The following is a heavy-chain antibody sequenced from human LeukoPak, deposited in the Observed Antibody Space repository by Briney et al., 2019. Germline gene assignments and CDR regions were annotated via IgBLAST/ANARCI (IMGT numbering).Heavy chain of an antibody. V-gene: IGHV1-69*13. Sequence: GASVNVSCKASGGTFSSYAISWVRQAPGQGLEWMGGIIPIFGTANYAPKFQGRVTITADESTSAAYMELTSLRSEDTAVYYCARDPIGSRWPYYFDYWGQGTLVTVSS. J-gene: IGHJ4*02. CDR3: ARDPIGSRWPYYFDY. D-gene: IGHD6-13*01. CDR1: GGTFSSYA. CDR2: IIPIFGTA.